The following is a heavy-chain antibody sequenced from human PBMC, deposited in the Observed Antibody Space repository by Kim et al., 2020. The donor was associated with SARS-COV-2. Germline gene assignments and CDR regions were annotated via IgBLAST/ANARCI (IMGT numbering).Heavy chain of an antibody. D-gene: IGHD3-22*01. CDR1: GFTFSNAW. Sequence: GGSLRLSCAASGFTFSNAWMSWVRQAPGKGLEWVGRIKSKTDGGTTDYAAPVKGRFTISRDDSKNTLYLQMNSLKTEDTAVYYCTTAAKGYTMIVVAREGDFDYWGQGTLVTVSS. V-gene: IGHV3-15*01. CDR2: IKSKTDGGTT. J-gene: IGHJ4*02. CDR3: TTAAKGYTMIVVAREGDFDY.